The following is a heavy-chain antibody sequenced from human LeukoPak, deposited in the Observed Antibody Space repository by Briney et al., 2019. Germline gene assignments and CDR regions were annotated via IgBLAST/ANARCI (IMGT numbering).Heavy chain of an antibody. Sequence: PSETLSLTCTVSGGSISSHYWSWIRQPAGKGLEWIGRIYTSGSTNYNPSLKSRVTMSVDTSKNQFSLKLSSVTAADTAVYYCARDGGYSYGYAEYYFDYWGQGTLVTVSS. J-gene: IGHJ4*02. CDR2: IYTSGST. CDR1: GGSISSHY. V-gene: IGHV4-4*07. CDR3: ARDGGYSYGYAEYYFDY. D-gene: IGHD5-18*01.